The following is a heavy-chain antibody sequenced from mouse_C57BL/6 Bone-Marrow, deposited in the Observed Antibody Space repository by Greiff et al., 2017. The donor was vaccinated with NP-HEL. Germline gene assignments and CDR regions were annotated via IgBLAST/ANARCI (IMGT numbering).Heavy chain of an antibody. CDR2: INPNYGTT. Sequence: LVESGPELVKPGASVKISCKASGYSFTDYNMNWVKQSNGKSLEWIGVINPNYGTTSYNQKFKGKATLTVDQSSSTAYMQLNSLTSEDSAVYYCARPYYYGSSADWYFDVWGTGTTVTVSS. D-gene: IGHD1-1*01. V-gene: IGHV1-39*01. J-gene: IGHJ1*03. CDR3: ARPYYYGSSADWYFDV. CDR1: GYSFTDYN.